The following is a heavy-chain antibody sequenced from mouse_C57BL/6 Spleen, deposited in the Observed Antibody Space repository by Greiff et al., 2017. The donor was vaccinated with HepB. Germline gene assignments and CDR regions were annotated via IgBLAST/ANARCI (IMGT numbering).Heavy chain of an antibody. CDR2: IDPSDSYT. CDR3: ASMITTVAAEGDYAMDY. J-gene: IGHJ4*01. D-gene: IGHD1-1*01. Sequence: QVQLQQPGAELVRPGTSVKLSCKASGYTFTSYWMHWVKQRPGQGLEWIGVIDPSDSYTNYNQKFKGKATLTVDTSSSTAYMQLSSLTSEDSAVYYCASMITTVAAEGDYAMDYWGQGTSVTVSS. CDR1: GYTFTSYW. V-gene: IGHV1-59*01.